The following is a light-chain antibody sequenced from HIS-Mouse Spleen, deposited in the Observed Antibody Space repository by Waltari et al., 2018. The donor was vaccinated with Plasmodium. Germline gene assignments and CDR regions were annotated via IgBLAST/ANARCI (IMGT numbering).Light chain of an antibody. V-gene: IGLV2-11*01. CDR3: CSYAGSYTYV. CDR1: SSDVGGYTY. J-gene: IGLJ1*01. Sequence: QSALTQPRSVSGSPGQSVTISCTGTSSDVGGYTYVSWYQQHPGKAPKLMLYDVSNRPSRVPDRVSGSKSGNTASLTISGLQAEDEADYYCCSYAGSYTYVFGTGTKVTVL. CDR2: DVS.